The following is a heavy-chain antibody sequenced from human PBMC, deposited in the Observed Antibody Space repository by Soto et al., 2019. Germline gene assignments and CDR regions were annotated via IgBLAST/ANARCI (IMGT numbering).Heavy chain of an antibody. CDR1: GFTFSSYA. D-gene: IGHD6-19*01. J-gene: IGHJ4*02. V-gene: IGHV3-23*01. CDR3: AKGGSGWPHAY. Sequence: EVQLLESGGGLVQPGGSLRLSCAASGFTFSSYAMSWVRQAPGKGLEWVSAISGSGGSTYYADSVKGRFTISRDNSKNALYLQMNSLRAEDTAVYYGAKGGSGWPHAYWGQGTLVTVSS. CDR2: ISGSGGST.